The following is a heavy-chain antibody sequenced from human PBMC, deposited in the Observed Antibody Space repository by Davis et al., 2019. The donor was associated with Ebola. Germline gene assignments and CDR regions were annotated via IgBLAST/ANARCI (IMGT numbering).Heavy chain of an antibody. Sequence: GESLKISCAASGFTFSSYGMHWVRQAPGKGLEWVAVISYDGSNKYYADSVKGRFTISRDNSKNTLYLQMNSLRAEDTAVYYCAKATPHTVTTTSVYYYYYMDVWGKGTTVTVSS. J-gene: IGHJ6*03. CDR2: ISYDGSNK. V-gene: IGHV3-30*18. CDR1: GFTFSSYG. D-gene: IGHD4-17*01. CDR3: AKATPHTVTTTSVYYYYYMDV.